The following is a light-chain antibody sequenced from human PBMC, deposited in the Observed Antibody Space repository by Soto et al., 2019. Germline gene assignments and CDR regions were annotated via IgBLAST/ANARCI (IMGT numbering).Light chain of an antibody. CDR1: SSDVGGYNY. Sequence: QSALTQPASVSGSPGQSITISCTGTSSDVGGYNYVSWYQQHPGKAPKLMIYDVSNRPSGVSNRFSGSKSGNTASLTISGLQAEDEADYYCSSYTSCSTLVFGGGTKLTFL. CDR2: DVS. CDR3: SSYTSCSTLV. J-gene: IGLJ2*01. V-gene: IGLV2-14*01.